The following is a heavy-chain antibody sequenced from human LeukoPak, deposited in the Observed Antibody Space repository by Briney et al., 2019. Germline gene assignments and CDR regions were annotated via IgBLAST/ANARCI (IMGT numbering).Heavy chain of an antibody. CDR2: INPNSGGK. Sequence: GASVKVSCKASGYTFTGYYMRWVRQAPGQGLEWMGWINPNSGGKNYAQKFQGRVTMTRDTSISTAYMELSRLRADDTAVYYCARGDYYYYYMDVWGKGTTVTVSS. J-gene: IGHJ6*03. CDR3: ARGDYYYYYMDV. CDR1: GYTFTGYY. D-gene: IGHD2-21*01. V-gene: IGHV1-2*02.